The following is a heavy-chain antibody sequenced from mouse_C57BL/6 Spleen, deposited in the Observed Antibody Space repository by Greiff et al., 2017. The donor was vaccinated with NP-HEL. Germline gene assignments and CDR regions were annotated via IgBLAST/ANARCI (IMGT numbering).Heavy chain of an antibody. D-gene: IGHD1-1*01. CDR1: GYTFTSYW. CDR2: IHPNSGST. Sequence: VQLQQPGAELVKPGASVKLSCKASGYTFTSYWMHWVKQRPGQGLEWIGMIHPNSGSTNYNEKFKSKATLTVDKSSSTAYMQRISRTSEDAEVYYCARRCSSYFGVWGTGTTVTVSS. V-gene: IGHV1-64*01. J-gene: IGHJ1*03. CDR3: ARRCSSYFGV.